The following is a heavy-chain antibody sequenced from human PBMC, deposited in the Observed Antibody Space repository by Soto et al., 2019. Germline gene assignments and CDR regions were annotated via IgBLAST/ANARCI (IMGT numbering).Heavy chain of an antibody. CDR3: ARLGYYDFWSGYSPGPFDY. Sequence: ASETLSLTCTVSGGSISSSSYYWGWIRQPPGKGLEWIGSIYYSGSTYYNPSLKSRVTISVDTSKNQFSLKLSSVTAADTAVYYCARLGYYDFWSGYSPGPFDYWGQGTLVTVSS. D-gene: IGHD3-3*01. V-gene: IGHV4-39*01. CDR1: GGSISSSSYY. CDR2: IYYSGST. J-gene: IGHJ4*02.